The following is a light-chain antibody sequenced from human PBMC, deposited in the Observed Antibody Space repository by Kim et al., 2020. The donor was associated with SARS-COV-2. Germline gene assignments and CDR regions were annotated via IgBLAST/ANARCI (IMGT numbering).Light chain of an antibody. CDR2: EEI. CDR3: QSSDASHWV. CDR1: RGSMARNV. V-gene: IGLV6-57*01. J-gene: IGLJ3*02. Sequence: GKTVNVPCTRSRGSMARNVVQGYRQRPGSSPTTVIVEEIQRPSGVPDRFSGSIDRCANSASLTISGLKTEDEADYFCQSSDASHWVFGGGTTLTVL.